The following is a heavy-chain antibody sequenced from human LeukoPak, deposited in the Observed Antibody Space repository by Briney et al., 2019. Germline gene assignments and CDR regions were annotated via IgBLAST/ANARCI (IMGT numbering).Heavy chain of an antibody. CDR3: ARSQRYYDSSGDAFDI. Sequence: GASVKVSCKASGYTFTGYYMHWVRQASGQGLEWMGWINPNSGGTNYAQKFQGWVTMTRDTSISTAYMELSRLRSDDTAVYYCARSQRYYDSSGDAFDIWGQGTMVTVSS. V-gene: IGHV1-2*04. CDR2: INPNSGGT. D-gene: IGHD3-22*01. J-gene: IGHJ3*02. CDR1: GYTFTGYY.